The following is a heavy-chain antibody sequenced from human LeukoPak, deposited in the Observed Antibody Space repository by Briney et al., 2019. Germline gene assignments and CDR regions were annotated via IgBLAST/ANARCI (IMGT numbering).Heavy chain of an antibody. J-gene: IGHJ3*02. CDR2: IKQDGSEK. CDR3: ARDISWATHAFDT. Sequence: RGSLRLSCAASGFTFSSYWMSWVRQAPGKGLEWVANIKQDGSEKYYVDSVKGRFTISRDNAKNSLYLQMNSLRAEDTAVYYCARDISWATHAFDTWGQGTMVTVSS. V-gene: IGHV3-7*01. D-gene: IGHD2-15*01. CDR1: GFTFSSYW.